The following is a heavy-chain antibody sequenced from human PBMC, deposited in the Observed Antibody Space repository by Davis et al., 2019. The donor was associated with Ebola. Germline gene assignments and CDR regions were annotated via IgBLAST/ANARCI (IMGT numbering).Heavy chain of an antibody. Sequence: GSLRLSCAVYGGSFSAHYWNWIRQSPGKGLEWIGEINHSGSTSSNPSLKSRVTISVDTSKNQISLKLRSLTAADTAVYYCARGGRGWYIDHWGQGTPVTVAS. CDR2: INHSGST. CDR1: GGSFSAHY. D-gene: IGHD6-19*01. J-gene: IGHJ5*02. V-gene: IGHV4-34*01. CDR3: ARGGRGWYIDH.